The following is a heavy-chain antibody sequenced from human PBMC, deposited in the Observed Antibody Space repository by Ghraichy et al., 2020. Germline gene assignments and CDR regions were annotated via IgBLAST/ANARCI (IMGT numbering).Heavy chain of an antibody. V-gene: IGHV3-7*01. Sequence: GGSLRLSCAASGFTFSSYWMSWVRQAPGKGLEWVANIKQDGSEKYYVDSVKGRFTISRDNAKNSLYLQMNSLRAEDTAVYYCARDTTHQSTPMPSYYYYYGMDVWGQGTTVTVSS. D-gene: IGHD1-1*01. CDR1: GFTFSSYW. CDR2: IKQDGSEK. J-gene: IGHJ6*02. CDR3: ARDTTHQSTPMPSYYYYYGMDV.